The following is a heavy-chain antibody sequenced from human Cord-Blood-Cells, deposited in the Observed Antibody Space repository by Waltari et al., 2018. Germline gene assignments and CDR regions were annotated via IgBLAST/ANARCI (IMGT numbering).Heavy chain of an antibody. CDR2: TKQDGSEK. Sequence: EVQLLESGGGLVPTGGPLRISCDAPGFTFSANWMSWVGQAPGKGLGWVAYTKQDGSEKYYRDSVKGRFTISGDNAKNSLYLQMNSLRAEDTAVYYCARGFPAANFHYYYYYYMDVCGKGTTVTVSS. J-gene: IGHJ6*03. D-gene: IGHD2-2*01. CDR3: ARGFPAANFHYYYYYYMDV. CDR1: GFTFSANW. V-gene: IGHV3-7*01.